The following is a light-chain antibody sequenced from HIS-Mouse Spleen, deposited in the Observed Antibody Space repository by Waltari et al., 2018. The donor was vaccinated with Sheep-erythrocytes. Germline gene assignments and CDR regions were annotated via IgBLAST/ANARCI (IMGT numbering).Light chain of an antibody. CDR1: QGISSY. CDR2: AAS. V-gene: IGKV1D-8*02. Sequence: AIWMTQSPSLLSASTGDRVTISCRISQGISSYLARDQQKPGKAPEPLIYAASTLESGVPSRFSGSGSGTDFTLTISCLQSEDFATYYCQQYYSFPYTFGQGTKLEIK. CDR3: QQYYSFPYT. J-gene: IGKJ2*01.